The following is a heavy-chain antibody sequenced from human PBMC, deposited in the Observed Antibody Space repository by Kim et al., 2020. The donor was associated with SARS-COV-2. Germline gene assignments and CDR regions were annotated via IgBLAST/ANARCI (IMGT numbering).Heavy chain of an antibody. CDR3: ATTRGYCSSTSCPFDY. CDR1: GGSISSGGYS. V-gene: IGHV4-30-2*01. D-gene: IGHD2-2*01. J-gene: IGHJ4*02. CDR2: IYHSGST. Sequence: SETLSLTCAVSGGSISSGGYSWSWIRQPPGKGLEWIGYIYHSGSTYYNPSLKSRVTISGDRSKNQFSLKLSSVTAADTAVYYCATTRGYCSSTSCPFDYWGQGTLVTISS.